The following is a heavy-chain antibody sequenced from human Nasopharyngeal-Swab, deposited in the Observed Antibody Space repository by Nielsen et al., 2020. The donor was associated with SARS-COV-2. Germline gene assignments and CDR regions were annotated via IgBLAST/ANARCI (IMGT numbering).Heavy chain of an antibody. CDR1: GFTFSSYW. CDR2: INSDGSST. D-gene: IGHD3-3*01. Sequence: GESLKISCAASGFTFSSYWMHWVRQAPGKGLVWVSRINSDGSSTSYADSVKGRFTISRDNSKKTLFLQMNSLRVEDTAVYYCARGGFLEWFYYMDVWGKGTTVTVSS. V-gene: IGHV3-74*01. CDR3: ARGGFLEWFYYMDV. J-gene: IGHJ6*03.